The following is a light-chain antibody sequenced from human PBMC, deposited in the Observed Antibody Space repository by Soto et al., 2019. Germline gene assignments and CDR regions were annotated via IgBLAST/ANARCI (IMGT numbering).Light chain of an antibody. CDR2: GAS. V-gene: IGKV3-15*01. J-gene: IGKJ4*01. CDR3: QQYNNWPRT. CDR1: QSVSTN. Sequence: EIVMTQSPATLSVSPGERATLSCRASQSVSTNVAWYQQKPGQAPRLFIYGASTRATGIPARFSGSGSGTVFTLTISSLQSEDFAAYYCQQYNNWPRTFGGGTKVEIK.